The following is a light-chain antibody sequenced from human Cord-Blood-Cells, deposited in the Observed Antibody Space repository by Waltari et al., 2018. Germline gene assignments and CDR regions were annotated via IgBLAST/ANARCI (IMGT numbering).Light chain of an antibody. CDR1: SSDVGGYNY. CDR2: DVS. J-gene: IGLJ1*01. Sequence: QSALTQPRSVSGSPGQSVTISCTGTSSDVGGYNYVSWYQQHPGKAPKLMIYDVSKRPSGVPVRCSGSNSGNTASLTISGLQAEDEADYYCCSYAGSYTFVFGTGTKVTVL. V-gene: IGLV2-11*01. CDR3: CSYAGSYTFV.